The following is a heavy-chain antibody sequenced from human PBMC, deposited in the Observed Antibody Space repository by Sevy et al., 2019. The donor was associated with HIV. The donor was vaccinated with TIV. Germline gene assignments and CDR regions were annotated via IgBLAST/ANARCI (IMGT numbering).Heavy chain of an antibody. J-gene: IGHJ6*02. CDR2: IIPIFGTA. Sequence: ASVKVSCKASGGTFSSYAISWVRQAPGQGLEWMGGIIPIFGTANYAQKFQGRVTITADESTGTAYMELSSLRSEDTAVYYCASSVVPAAVYYYYYYGMDVWGQGTTVTVSS. D-gene: IGHD2-2*01. CDR1: GGTFSSYA. V-gene: IGHV1-69*13. CDR3: ASSVVPAAVYYYYYYGMDV.